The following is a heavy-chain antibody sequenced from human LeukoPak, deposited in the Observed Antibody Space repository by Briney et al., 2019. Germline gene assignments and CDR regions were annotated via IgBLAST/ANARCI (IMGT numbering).Heavy chain of an antibody. V-gene: IGHV4-59*01. J-gene: IGHJ4*02. D-gene: IGHD4-17*01. CDR2: IYYSGST. CDR1: GGSISSYY. CDR3: ARVFYGDYAYYFDY. Sequence: SETLSLTCTVSGGSISSYYWSWIRQPPGKGLEWIGYIYYSGSTNYNPSLKSRVTTSVDASKNQFSLKLRSVTAADTAVYYCARVFYGDYAYYFDYWGQGTLVTVSS.